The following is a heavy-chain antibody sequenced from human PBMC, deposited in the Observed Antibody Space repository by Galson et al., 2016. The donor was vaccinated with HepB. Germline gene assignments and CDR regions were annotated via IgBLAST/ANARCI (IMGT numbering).Heavy chain of an antibody. Sequence: TLSLTCTVSGDSFNSGSYHWTWIRQRPGKGLEFIGHISDSGNAYYNPSLKSRISMSVDTSKNQFSLELTSVTAADTALYYCARDGSVWGPLDSWGQGILVTVSS. CDR1: GDSFNSGSYH. V-gene: IGHV4-31*03. J-gene: IGHJ4*02. CDR3: ARDGSVWGPLDS. CDR2: ISDSGNA. D-gene: IGHD7-27*01.